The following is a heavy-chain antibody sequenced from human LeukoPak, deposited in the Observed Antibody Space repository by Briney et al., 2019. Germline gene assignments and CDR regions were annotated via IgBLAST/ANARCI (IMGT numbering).Heavy chain of an antibody. V-gene: IGHV4-39*07. CDR1: GASISTIISY. CDR3: ARDQGSVAGIDP. D-gene: IGHD6-19*01. J-gene: IGHJ5*02. CDR2: IYYSGTT. Sequence: SETLSLTCTVSGASISTIISYWGWIRQTPGKGLEWIGSIYYSGTTYYNPSLESRVTISIDTSKNQFSVKLTSVTAADTAVYYCARDQGSVAGIDPWGQGTLVTVSS.